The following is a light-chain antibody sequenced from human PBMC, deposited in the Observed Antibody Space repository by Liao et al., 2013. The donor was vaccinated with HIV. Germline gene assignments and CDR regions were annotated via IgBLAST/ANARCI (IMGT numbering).Light chain of an antibody. CDR3: QVWDSSGDHPRL. J-gene: IGLJ2*01. CDR2: YDT. V-gene: IGLV3-21*04. CDR1: NIGGRS. Sequence: SFVLTQPPSVSVAPGKTASITCGGDNIGGRSVHWYQHKAGQAPHLVISYDTDRPSGIPERFAGSNSGDTATLTISRVEAGDEADYYCQVWDSSGDHPRLFGGGTKLTVL.